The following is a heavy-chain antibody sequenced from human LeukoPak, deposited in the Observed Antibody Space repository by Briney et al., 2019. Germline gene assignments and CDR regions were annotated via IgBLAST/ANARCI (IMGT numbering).Heavy chain of an antibody. J-gene: IGHJ6*02. CDR1: GFTFSDYY. CDR2: ISSSGSTI. CDR3: ARVQQSGYYDSSGYKGYYYYYGMDV. Sequence: GGSLRLSCAASGFTFSDYYMSWIRQAPGKGLEWVSYISSSGSTIYYADSVKGRFTISRDNAKNSLYLQMNSLRAEGTAVYYCARVQQSGYYDSSGYKGYYYYYGMDVWGQGTTVTVSS. V-gene: IGHV3-11*01. D-gene: IGHD3-22*01.